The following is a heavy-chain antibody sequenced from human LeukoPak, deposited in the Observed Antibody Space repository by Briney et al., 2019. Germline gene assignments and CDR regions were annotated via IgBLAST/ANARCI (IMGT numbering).Heavy chain of an antibody. Sequence: GGSLRLSCAASGFTFSSYSMNWVRQAPGEGLEWVSSISSSSTSIYYADSVKGRFTISRDNAKNSLYLQMNSLRAEDTAVYYCARASGDIVDTTTMRSYWGQGTLVTVSS. J-gene: IGHJ4*02. CDR3: ARASGDIVDTTTMRSY. D-gene: IGHD5-18*01. CDR1: GFTFSSYS. V-gene: IGHV3-21*01. CDR2: ISSSSTSI.